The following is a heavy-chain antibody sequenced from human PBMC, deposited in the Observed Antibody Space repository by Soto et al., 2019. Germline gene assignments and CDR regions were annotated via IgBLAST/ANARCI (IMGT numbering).Heavy chain of an antibody. D-gene: IGHD6-13*01. J-gene: IGHJ2*01. CDR1: GYTFTSYG. CDR2: ISAYNGNT. V-gene: IGHV1-18*01. Sequence: QVQLVQSGADVKKPGASVKVSCKASGYTFTSYGISWVRQAPGQGLEWVGWISAYNGNTKYAQKLQGRVSLTTDTATRTAYMELRSLSSDDTAVYFCARDHAYFDSSSYPHWYFDLWGRGTLVTVSS. CDR3: ARDHAYFDSSSYPHWYFDL.